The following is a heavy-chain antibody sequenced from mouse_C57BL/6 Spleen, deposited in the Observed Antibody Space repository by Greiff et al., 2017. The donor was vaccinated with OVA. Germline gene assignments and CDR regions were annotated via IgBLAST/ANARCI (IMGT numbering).Heavy chain of an antibody. V-gene: IGHV1-72*01. Sequence: VQLQQPGAELVKPGASVKLSCKASGYTFTSYWMHWVKQRPGRGLAWIGRIDPNSGGTKYNEKFKSKATLTVAKPSSTAYMQLSSLTAEDSAVYYCARSPFGYGSSYGWYFDVWGTGTTVTVSS. CDR2: IDPNSGGT. CDR3: ARSPFGYGSSYGWYFDV. CDR1: GYTFTSYW. J-gene: IGHJ1*03. D-gene: IGHD1-1*01.